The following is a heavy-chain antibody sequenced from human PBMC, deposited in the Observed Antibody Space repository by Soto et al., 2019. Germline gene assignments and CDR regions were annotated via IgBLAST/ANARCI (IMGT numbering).Heavy chain of an antibody. CDR1: GFTFSSYG. D-gene: IGHD1-26*01. CDR3: ATWDREDGDY. J-gene: IGHJ4*02. V-gene: IGHV3-33*01. CDR2: IWYDGSNK. Sequence: QVQLVESGGGVVQPGRSLRLSCAASGFTFSSYGMHWVRQAPGKGLEWVAVIWYDGSNKYYADSVKGRFTISRDNSKNTQHLQRNSLRDEDTAVYYCATWDREDGDYWGQGTLVTVSS.